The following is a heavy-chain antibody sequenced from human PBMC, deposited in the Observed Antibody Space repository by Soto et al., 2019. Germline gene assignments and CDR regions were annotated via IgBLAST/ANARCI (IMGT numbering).Heavy chain of an antibody. J-gene: IGHJ4*02. D-gene: IGHD5-18*01. V-gene: IGHV5-10-1*01. CDR1: GYKFTSYW. CDR2: IDPSDSHT. CDR3: ARRVGAYIYVSGGFDH. Sequence: XESLTLSLKGSGYKFTSYWINLVRQMPGKGLEWVGRIDPSDSHTNYSPSFQGHVTISVDTSITTAYLQWNSLQASDTAMYYCARRVGAYIYVSGGFDHWGRGTLVTVSS.